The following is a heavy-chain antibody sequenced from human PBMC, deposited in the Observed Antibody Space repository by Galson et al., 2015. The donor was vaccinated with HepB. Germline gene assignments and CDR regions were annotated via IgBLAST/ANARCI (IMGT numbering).Heavy chain of an antibody. CDR2: IKQDGSEK. CDR1: GFTFSSYW. CDR3: ARESTGDRSRVYYYMDV. D-gene: IGHD4-17*01. Sequence: SLRLSCAASGFTFSSYWMSWVRQASGKGLEWVANIKQDGSEKYYVDSVKGRFTISRDNAKNSLYLQMNSLRAEDTAVYYCARESTGDRSRVYYYMDVWGKGTTVTVSS. V-gene: IGHV3-7*03. J-gene: IGHJ6*03.